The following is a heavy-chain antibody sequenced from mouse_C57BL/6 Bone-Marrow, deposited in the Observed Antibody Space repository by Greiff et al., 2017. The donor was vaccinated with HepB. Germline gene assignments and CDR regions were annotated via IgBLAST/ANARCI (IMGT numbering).Heavy chain of an antibody. J-gene: IGHJ4*01. CDR2: ISSGSSTI. Sequence: EVHLVESGGGLVKPGVSLKLSCAASGFTFSDYGMHWVRQAPEKGLEWVAYISSGSSTIYYADTVKGRFTISRDNAKNTLFLQMTSLRSEDTAMYYCARDGLDYYGSVMDYWGQGTSVTVSS. D-gene: IGHD1-1*01. V-gene: IGHV5-17*01. CDR3: ARDGLDYYGSVMDY. CDR1: GFTFSDYG.